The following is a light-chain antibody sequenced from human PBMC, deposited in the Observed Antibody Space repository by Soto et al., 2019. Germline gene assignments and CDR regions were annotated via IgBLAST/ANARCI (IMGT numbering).Light chain of an antibody. Sequence: EIVMTQSPATLSVSPGEKATLSCRASQSLNNNLAWYQQKPGQGPRLLIYFASTRATGIPARFSGSGSGTEFSLTINSLQSEDFAIYYCQQYSAWPLTFGGGTKVETK. V-gene: IGKV3-15*01. J-gene: IGKJ4*01. CDR3: QQYSAWPLT. CDR2: FAS. CDR1: QSLNNN.